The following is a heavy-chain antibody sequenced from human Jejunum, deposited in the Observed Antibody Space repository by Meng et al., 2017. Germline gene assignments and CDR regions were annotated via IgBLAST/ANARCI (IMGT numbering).Heavy chain of an antibody. CDR1: GFTFTIYA. Sequence: GESLKISCAASGFTFTIYAMRWVRRAPGKGLEWVSFVSASVDTTYYADSLKGRFTISRDNSKNTLFLQMNNLRVEDMAVYYCARFADCGGDCPFDYWGQGTLVTVSS. CDR3: ARFADCGGDCPFDY. V-gene: IGHV3-23*01. CDR2: VSASVDTT. J-gene: IGHJ4*02. D-gene: IGHD2-21*02.